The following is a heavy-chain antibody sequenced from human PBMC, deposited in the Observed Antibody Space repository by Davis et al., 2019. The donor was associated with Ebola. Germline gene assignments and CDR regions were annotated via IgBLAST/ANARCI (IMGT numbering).Heavy chain of an antibody. J-gene: IGHJ4*02. CDR2: IHPSGST. D-gene: IGHD6-13*01. CDR1: GGSFSGYY. CDR3: ARVQQQLEPFDY. V-gene: IGHV4-34*01. Sequence: SETLSLTCAVYGGSFSGYYWSWIRQPPGKGLEWIGEIHPSGSTNYNPSLKSRVTISVDKSKNQFSLKLSSVTAADTAVYYCARVQQQLEPFDYWGQGTLVTVSS.